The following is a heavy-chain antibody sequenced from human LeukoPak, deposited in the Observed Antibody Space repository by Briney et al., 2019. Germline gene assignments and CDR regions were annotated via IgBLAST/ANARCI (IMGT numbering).Heavy chain of an antibody. V-gene: IGHV3-20*04. CDR3: ARGRGSGSYNSIHY. D-gene: IGHD3-10*01. CDR1: GFTFDNYG. CDR2: TNWNGGST. Sequence: GGSLRLSCAASGFTFDNYGMSWVRQAPGKGLEWVSGTNWNGGSTGYADSVKGRFTISRDDAKNSLYLQMNSLRVEDTASYYCARGRGSGSYNSIHYWGQGTLVTVSS. J-gene: IGHJ4*02.